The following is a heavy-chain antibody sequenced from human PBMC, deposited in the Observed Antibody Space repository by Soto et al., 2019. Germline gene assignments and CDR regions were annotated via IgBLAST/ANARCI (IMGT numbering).Heavy chain of an antibody. V-gene: IGHV4-39*07. CDR3: ARGDVRYYGSGSYAGYYPAKFDY. CDR1: GGSVSSGSYY. D-gene: IGHD3-10*01. CDR2: INHSGST. J-gene: IGHJ4*02. Sequence: SETLSLTCTVSGGSVSSGSYYWSWIRQPPGKGLEWIGEINHSGSTNYNPSLKSRVTISVDTSKNQFSLKLSSVTAADTAVYYCARGDVRYYGSGSYAGYYPAKFDYWGQGTLVTVSS.